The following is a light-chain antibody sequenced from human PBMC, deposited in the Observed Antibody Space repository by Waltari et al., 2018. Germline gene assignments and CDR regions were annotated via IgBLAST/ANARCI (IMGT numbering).Light chain of an antibody. V-gene: IGLV3-10*01. Sequence: SYELTQPPSVSVSPGQTARIPCSGDALPKKQGFFYSQKSGQAPVLVIYEDNKRPSGIPERFSGSSSGTLSTLTVSGAQVDDEADYYCCSPDSSGNHWVFGGGTKLAVL. CDR3: CSPDSSGNHWV. CDR1: ALPKKQ. J-gene: IGLJ3*02. CDR2: EDN.